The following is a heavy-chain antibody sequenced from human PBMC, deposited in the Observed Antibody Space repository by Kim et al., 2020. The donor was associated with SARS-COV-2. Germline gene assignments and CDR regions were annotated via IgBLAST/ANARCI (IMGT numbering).Heavy chain of an antibody. V-gene: IGHV5-10-1*01. J-gene: IGHJ4*02. D-gene: IGHD3-10*01. CDR2: IDPSDSYT. CDR3: ARHYTHYYGPGSSNRVDY. Sequence: GESLKISCKGSGYSFTSYWISWVRQMPGKGLEWMGRIDPSDSYTNYTPSFQGHVTISADKSISTAYLQWSSLKASDTAMYYCARHYTHYYGPGSSNRVDYWGQGTLVTVSS. CDR1: GYSFTSYW.